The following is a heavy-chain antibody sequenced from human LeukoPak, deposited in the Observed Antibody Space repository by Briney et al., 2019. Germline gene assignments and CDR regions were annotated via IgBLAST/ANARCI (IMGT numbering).Heavy chain of an antibody. Sequence: GGSLRLSCAASGFTFSSYAMSWVRQAPGKGLEWVSAISGSGGSTYYADSVKGRFTISRDNSKNTLYLQMNSLRAEDTAVYYCAKEEGVFYCSSSSCANFDYWGQGTLVTVSS. J-gene: IGHJ4*02. CDR3: AKEEGVFYCSSSSCANFDY. V-gene: IGHV3-23*01. CDR1: GFTFSSYA. D-gene: IGHD2-2*01. CDR2: ISGSGGST.